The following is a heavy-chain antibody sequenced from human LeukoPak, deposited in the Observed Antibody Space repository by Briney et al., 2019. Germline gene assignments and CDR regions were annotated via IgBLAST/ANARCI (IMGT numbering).Heavy chain of an antibody. CDR3: ARGRLLNWFDP. Sequence: SETLSLTCAVYGGSFSGYYWSWIRQPPGKGLEWIGEINHSGSTNYNPSLKSRVTISVDTSKNQFSLKLSSVTAADTAVYYCARGRLLNWFDPWGQGTLVTVSS. J-gene: IGHJ5*02. V-gene: IGHV4-34*01. CDR1: GGSFSGYY. D-gene: IGHD1-26*01. CDR2: INHSGST.